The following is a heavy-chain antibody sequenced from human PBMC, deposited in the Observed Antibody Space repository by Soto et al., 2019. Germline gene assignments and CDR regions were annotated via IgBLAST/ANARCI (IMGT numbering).Heavy chain of an antibody. J-gene: IGHJ4*02. D-gene: IGHD5-18*01. CDR3: ARDRGGYGYRFSFDY. V-gene: IGHV4-59*01. CDR1: GGSISSYY. Sequence: QVQLQESGPGLVKPSETLSLTCTVSGGSISSYYWSWIRQPPGKGLEWIGYISYSGSSSYNPSLKSRVTISLDTSKNQFSLKLSSVTAADTAVYYCARDRGGYGYRFSFDYWGQGTLVSVSS. CDR2: ISYSGSS.